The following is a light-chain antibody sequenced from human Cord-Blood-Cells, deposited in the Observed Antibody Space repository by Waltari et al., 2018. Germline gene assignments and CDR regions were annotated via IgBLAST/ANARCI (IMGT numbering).Light chain of an antibody. CDR2: AAS. CDR3: QQSYSTPYT. CDR1: QSISSY. J-gene: IGKJ2*01. V-gene: IGKV1-39*01. Sequence: DIQMTQSPSSLSASVADRVTITCRASQSISSYFNWYQQKPGKAPKLLIYAASSLQSGVPSRFSGSGSGTDFTLTISSLQPEDFATYYCQQSYSTPYTFGQGTKLEIK.